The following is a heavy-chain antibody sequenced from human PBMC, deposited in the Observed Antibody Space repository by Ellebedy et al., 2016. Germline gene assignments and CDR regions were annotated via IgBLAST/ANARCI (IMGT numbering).Heavy chain of an antibody. CDR3: ARDQLGVAAAAPDY. CDR2: IIPILGIA. V-gene: IGHV1-69*04. CDR1: GGTFSSYA. Sequence: SVKVSXKASGGTFSSYAISWVRQAPGQGLEWMGRIIPILGIANYAQKFQGRVTITADKSTSTAYMELSSLRSEDTAVYYCARDQLGVAAAAPDYWGQGTLVTVSS. D-gene: IGHD6-13*01. J-gene: IGHJ4*02.